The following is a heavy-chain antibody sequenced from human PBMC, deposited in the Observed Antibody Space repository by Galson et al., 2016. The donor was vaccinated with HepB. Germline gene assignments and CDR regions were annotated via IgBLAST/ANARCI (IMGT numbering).Heavy chain of an antibody. D-gene: IGHD1-7*01. CDR3: ARDASYDGTSYGFIAPDF. CDR1: GFIFNSYG. J-gene: IGHJ4*02. CDR2: TWSDGSNI. V-gene: IGHV3-33*01. Sequence: SLRLSCAASGFIFNSYGMHWVRQSPGKGLEWVAVTWSDGSNIYYADSVKGRFTISRDNSKNTLYLQMNSLRDEDTAVYYCARDASYDGTSYGFIAPDFRGQGTLVTVSS.